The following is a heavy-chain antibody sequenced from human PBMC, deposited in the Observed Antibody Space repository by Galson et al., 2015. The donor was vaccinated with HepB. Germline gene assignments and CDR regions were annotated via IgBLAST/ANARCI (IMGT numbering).Heavy chain of an antibody. CDR3: TGPPPQMDPCGGDCLVDHYYYYMDV. CDR2: IRSKANSYAT. V-gene: IGHV3-73*01. Sequence: SLRLSCAASGFTFSGSAMHWVRQASGKGLEWVGRIRSKANSYATAYAASVKGRFTISRDDSKNTAYLQMNSLKTEDTAVYYCTGPPPQMDPCGGDCLVDHYYYYMDVWGKGTTVTVSS. D-gene: IGHD2-21*01. J-gene: IGHJ6*03. CDR1: GFTFSGSA.